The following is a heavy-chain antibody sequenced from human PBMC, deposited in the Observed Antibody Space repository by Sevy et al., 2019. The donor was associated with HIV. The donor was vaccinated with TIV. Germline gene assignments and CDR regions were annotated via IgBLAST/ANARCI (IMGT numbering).Heavy chain of an antibody. CDR2: ISAGGTTT. CDR1: GFIFSNYP. CDR3: ARGYSYGYGMDV. D-gene: IGHD5-18*01. V-gene: IGHV3-23*01. Sequence: GGSLRLSCAASGFIFSNYPMSWVRHSPGKGLEWVSDISAGGTTTYYEDSVEGRFTISRDNSKNTLYMQMNSLRAEDTAVYYCARGYSYGYGMDVWGQGTTVTVSS. J-gene: IGHJ6*02.